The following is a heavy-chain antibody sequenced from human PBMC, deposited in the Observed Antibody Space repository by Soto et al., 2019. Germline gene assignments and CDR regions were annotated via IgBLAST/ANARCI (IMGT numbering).Heavy chain of an antibody. Sequence: QVQLVESGGGVVQPGRSLRLSCAASGFTFSSYGMHWVRQAPGKGLEWVAVIWYDGSNKYCADSVKGRFTISRDNSKNTLYLQMNSLRAEDTAVYYCARDLLPPYYYYGMDVWGQGTTVTVSS. V-gene: IGHV3-33*01. CDR1: GFTFSSYG. CDR3: ARDLLPPYYYYGMDV. J-gene: IGHJ6*02. CDR2: IWYDGSNK.